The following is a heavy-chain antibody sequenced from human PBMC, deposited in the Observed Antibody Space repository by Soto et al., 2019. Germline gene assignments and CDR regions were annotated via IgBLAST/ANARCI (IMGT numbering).Heavy chain of an antibody. CDR3: AKVSHYYGPGGYYYYGMDV. J-gene: IGHJ6*02. Sequence: GGSLRLSCAASGFTFSSYAMSWVRQAPGKGLEWVSAISGSGGSTYYADSVKGRFTISRDNSKNTLYLQMNSLRAEDTAVYYCAKVSHYYGPGGYYYYGMDVLGQGTTVTVSS. V-gene: IGHV3-23*01. CDR1: GFTFSSYA. CDR2: ISGSGGST. D-gene: IGHD3-10*01.